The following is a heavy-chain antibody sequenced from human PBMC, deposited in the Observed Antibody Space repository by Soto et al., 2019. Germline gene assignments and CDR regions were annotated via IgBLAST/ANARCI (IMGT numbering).Heavy chain of an antibody. J-gene: IGHJ4*02. Sequence: QLQLVESGGGVVQPGRSLRLSCAASGFTFSNYGMHWVRQAPGKGLEWVAIISYGGSNEYYADSVKGRFTISRDNSKNTLYLQMNSLRPEDTAVYYCAKGGEDAYCGGDCYSDYWGQGTLVTVSS. CDR2: ISYGGSNE. CDR1: GFTFSNYG. CDR3: AKGGEDAYCGGDCYSDY. D-gene: IGHD2-21*02. V-gene: IGHV3-30*18.